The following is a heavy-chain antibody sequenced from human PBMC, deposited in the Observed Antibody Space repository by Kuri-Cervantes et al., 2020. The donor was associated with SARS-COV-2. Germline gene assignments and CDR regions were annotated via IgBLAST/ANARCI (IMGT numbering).Heavy chain of an antibody. V-gene: IGHV4-59*08. CDR2: IYYSGST. Sequence: SETLSLTCTVSGGSISSYYWSWIRQPPGKGLEWIGYIYYSGSTNYNPSLKSRVTISVDTSKNQFSLKLSSVTAADTAVYYCARSNYSPYGLDYWGQGTRVTGYS. CDR1: GGSISSYY. D-gene: IGHD3-10*01. CDR3: ARSNYSPYGLDY. J-gene: IGHJ4*02.